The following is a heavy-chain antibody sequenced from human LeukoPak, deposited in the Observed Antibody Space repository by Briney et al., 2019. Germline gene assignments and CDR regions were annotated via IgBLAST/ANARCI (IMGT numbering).Heavy chain of an antibody. CDR1: GFTFSIYW. CDR2: INSDGSST. V-gene: IGHV3-74*01. CDR3: ARDEDWSGYYGAFDI. J-gene: IGHJ3*02. Sequence: PGGSLRPSCAASGFTFSIYWMHWVRQAPGKGLVWVSRINSDGSSTSYADSVKGRFTISRDNAKNTLYLQMNSLRAEDTAVYYCARDEDWSGYYGAFDIWGQGTMVTVS. D-gene: IGHD3-3*01.